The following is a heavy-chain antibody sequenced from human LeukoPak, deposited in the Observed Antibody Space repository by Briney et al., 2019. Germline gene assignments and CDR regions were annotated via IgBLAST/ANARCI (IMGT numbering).Heavy chain of an antibody. CDR2: ISWNSGSI. V-gene: IGHV3-9*01. Sequence: GGSLRLSCAASGFTFDDYAMHWVRQGPGKGLEWVSGISWNSGSIGYADSVKGRFTISRDNAKNSLYLQMNSLRAEDTALYYCAKDSGNDAFDIWGQGTMVTVSS. D-gene: IGHD4-23*01. J-gene: IGHJ3*02. CDR3: AKDSGNDAFDI. CDR1: GFTFDDYA.